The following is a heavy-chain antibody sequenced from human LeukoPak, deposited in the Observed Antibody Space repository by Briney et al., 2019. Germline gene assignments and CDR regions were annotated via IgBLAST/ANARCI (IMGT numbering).Heavy chain of an antibody. CDR1: GFIFDDFS. J-gene: IGHJ4*02. CDR3: TKATTRRVPAATIDS. CDR2: ITWHGRST. Sequence: PGRSLRLSCAASGFIFDDFSVFWVRQVPGKGLGWVSSITWHGRSTAYADSVRGRFTISRDNAKYSLYLQINSLRPEDTAFYYCTKATTRRVPAATIDSWGQGTLVTVSS. D-gene: IGHD6-13*01. V-gene: IGHV3-9*01.